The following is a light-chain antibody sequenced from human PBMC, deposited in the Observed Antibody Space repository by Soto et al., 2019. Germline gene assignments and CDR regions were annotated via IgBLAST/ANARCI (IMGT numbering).Light chain of an antibody. CDR3: VLYMGSGIWV. Sequence: QTVVTQEPSFSVSPGGTVTLTCGLSSGSVSTSFYPSWYQQTPGQPPRTLVYSTNTRSSGVPDRFSGSILGNKAALTITGAQADDEYDYYCVLYMGSGIWVFGGGTKLTVL. CDR1: SGSVSTSFY. J-gene: IGLJ3*02. CDR2: STN. V-gene: IGLV8-61*01.